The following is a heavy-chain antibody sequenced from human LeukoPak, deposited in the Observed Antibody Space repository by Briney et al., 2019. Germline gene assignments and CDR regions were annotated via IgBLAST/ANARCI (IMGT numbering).Heavy chain of an antibody. V-gene: IGHV4-61*02. CDR3: ARTLSRWDPFDY. CDR1: GGSISSGSYY. Sequence: SETLSLTCTVSGGSISSGSYYWSWIRQPAGKGLERIVRIYTSGSTNYNPSLKSRFTISLDTSKNQFSLKLSSVTAADTAVYYCARTLSRWDPFDYWGQGTLVTVSS. CDR2: IYTSGST. D-gene: IGHD1-26*01. J-gene: IGHJ4*02.